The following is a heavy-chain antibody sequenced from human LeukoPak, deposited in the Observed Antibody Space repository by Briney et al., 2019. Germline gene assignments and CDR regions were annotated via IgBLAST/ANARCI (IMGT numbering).Heavy chain of an antibody. CDR2: INPSGGST. Sequence: GASVKVSCKASGYTFTSYYMHWVRQAPGQGLEWMGVINPSGGSTSYAQKFQGRVTMTRDTSTSTLYMELSSLRSEDTAVYYCARGGGYYGSGSYYYMDVWGKGTTVTISS. D-gene: IGHD3-10*01. CDR3: ARGGGYYGSGSYYYMDV. CDR1: GYTFTSYY. J-gene: IGHJ6*03. V-gene: IGHV1-46*01.